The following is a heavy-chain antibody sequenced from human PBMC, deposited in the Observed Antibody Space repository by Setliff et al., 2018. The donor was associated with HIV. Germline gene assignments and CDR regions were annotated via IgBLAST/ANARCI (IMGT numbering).Heavy chain of an antibody. CDR1: GFTFSTYW. Sequence: LRLSCAASGFTFSTYWMHWVRQTPGKGLVWVSRISSDGSVTNYADSVKGRFTISRDNAKNTLYLQMNSLRAEDTAVYYCARVDDDHVWARRYFDYWGQGTLVTVSS. CDR2: ISSDGSVT. CDR3: ARVDDDHVWARRYFDY. D-gene: IGHD3-16*01. V-gene: IGHV3-74*01. J-gene: IGHJ4*02.